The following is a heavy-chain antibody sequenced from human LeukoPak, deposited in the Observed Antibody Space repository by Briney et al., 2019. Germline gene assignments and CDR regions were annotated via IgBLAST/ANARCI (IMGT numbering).Heavy chain of an antibody. J-gene: IGHJ4*02. V-gene: IGHV4-34*01. CDR1: GGSFSGYY. D-gene: IGHD2-2*01. Sequence: SETLSLTCAVYGGSFSGYYWSWIRQPPGKGLDWIGEINHSGSTNYNPSLKSRVTISVDTSKNQFSLKLSSVTAADTAVYYCARGPVSCSSTSCPETTFDYWGQGTLVTVSS. CDR2: INHSGST. CDR3: ARGPVSCSSTSCPETTFDY.